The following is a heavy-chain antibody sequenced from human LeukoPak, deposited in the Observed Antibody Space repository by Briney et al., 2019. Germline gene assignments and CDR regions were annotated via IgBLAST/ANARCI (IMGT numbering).Heavy chain of an antibody. V-gene: IGHV3-23*01. CDR2: ISGSGGST. Sequence: GGSLRLSCAASGFTFSSYAMSWVRQAPGKGLEWVSAISGSGGSTYYADSVKGRFTISRDNSQNTLYLQMNSLRAEDTAVHYCAKGSMVRGPQSFDYWGQGTLVTVSS. D-gene: IGHD3-10*01. CDR3: AKGSMVRGPQSFDY. J-gene: IGHJ4*02. CDR1: GFTFSSYA.